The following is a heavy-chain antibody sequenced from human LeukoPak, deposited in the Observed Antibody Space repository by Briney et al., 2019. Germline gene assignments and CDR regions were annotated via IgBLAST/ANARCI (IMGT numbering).Heavy chain of an antibody. Sequence: SETLSLSCTVSGGSISTYYWSWIRQPPGKGLEWIGYIYYSGSTNYNPSLKSRVSISVDRSKNQFSLRLSSVTAADTAVYFCAIVPYDRSGYAPFDYWGQGTRVTVS. CDR2: IYYSGST. CDR3: AIVPYDRSGYAPFDY. J-gene: IGHJ4*02. CDR1: GGSISTYY. D-gene: IGHD3-22*01. V-gene: IGHV4-59*01.